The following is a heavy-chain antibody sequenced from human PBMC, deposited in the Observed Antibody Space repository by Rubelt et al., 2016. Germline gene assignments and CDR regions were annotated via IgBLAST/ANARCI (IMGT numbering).Heavy chain of an antibody. CDR2: INPYSGVT. CDR1: GYAFTGDY. Sequence: QVQLVQSGAEVQKPGASVKVSCKASGYAFTGDYIHWVRQAPGQGLEWMGRINPYSGVTAYAQKFQGRVTMTRDTSISTAYMQLSSLRSDDTAVYYCARDGKFDPWGQGTLVFVSS. V-gene: IGHV1-2*06. CDR3: ARDGKFDP. J-gene: IGHJ5*02.